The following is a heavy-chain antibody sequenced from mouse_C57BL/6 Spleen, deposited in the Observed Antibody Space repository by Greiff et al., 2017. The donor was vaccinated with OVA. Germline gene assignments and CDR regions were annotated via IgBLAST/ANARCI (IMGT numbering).Heavy chain of an antibody. J-gene: IGHJ4*01. V-gene: IGHV1-64*01. Sequence: QVHVKQPGAELVKPGASVKLSCKASGYTFTSYWMHWVKQRPGQGLEWIGMIHPNSGSTNYNEKFKSKATLTVDKSSSTAYMQLSSLTSEDSAVYYCARYYGNAMDYWGQGTSVTVSS. CDR3: ARYYGNAMDY. D-gene: IGHD1-1*01. CDR1: GYTFTSYW. CDR2: IHPNSGST.